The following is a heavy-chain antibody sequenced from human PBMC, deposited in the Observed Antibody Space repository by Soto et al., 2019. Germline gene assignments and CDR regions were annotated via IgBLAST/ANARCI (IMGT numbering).Heavy chain of an antibody. CDR1: GFTFSSYA. CDR3: AKDLHWFAMDV. CDR2: ISNDGSNK. V-gene: IGHV3-30-3*01. J-gene: IGHJ6*02. D-gene: IGHD3-10*01. Sequence: PGGSLRLSCAASGFTFSSYAIQWVRQAPGKGLEWVAVISNDGSNKYYEDSVKGRFIISRDNSMNTLYLQMNSVRADDTAIYYCAKDLHWFAMDVWGQGTTVTVSS.